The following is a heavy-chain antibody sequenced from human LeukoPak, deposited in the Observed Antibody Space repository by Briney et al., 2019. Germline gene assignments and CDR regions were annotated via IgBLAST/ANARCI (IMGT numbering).Heavy chain of an antibody. Sequence: GRSLRLSCAASGFTFSSYAMHWVRQAPGKGLEWVAVISYDGSNKYYADSVKGRFTISRDNSKNTLCLQMNSLRAEDTAVYYCARGADDWGQGTLVTVSS. D-gene: IGHD3-16*01. V-gene: IGHV3-30-3*01. CDR2: ISYDGSNK. CDR3: ARGADD. CDR1: GFTFSSYA. J-gene: IGHJ4*02.